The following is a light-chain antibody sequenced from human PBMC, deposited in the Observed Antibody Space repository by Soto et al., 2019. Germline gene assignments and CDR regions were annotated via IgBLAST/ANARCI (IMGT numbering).Light chain of an antibody. CDR2: DAS. Sequence: DIQMTQSPSSLSASVGDRVTITCQASHDITSYLNWYQHKPGKATKLLIYDASILEVGVPSRFSGSGSGTDFTFTISSLQPKDVAPYYCQKCDYLPIFGPGTTVDFK. V-gene: IGKV1-33*01. CDR3: QKCDYLPI. J-gene: IGKJ3*01. CDR1: HDITSY.